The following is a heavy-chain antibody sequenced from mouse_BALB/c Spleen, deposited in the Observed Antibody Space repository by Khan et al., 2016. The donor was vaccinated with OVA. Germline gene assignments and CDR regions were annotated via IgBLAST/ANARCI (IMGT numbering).Heavy chain of an antibody. CDR2: IYPGTDNT. CDR1: GYTFTTYW. V-gene: IGHV1-76*01. D-gene: IGHD2-14*01. J-gene: IGHJ2*01. Sequence: QVQLKQSGAELVRPGASVKLSCKTSGYTFTTYWIHWVKQRSGQGLEWIARIYPGTDNTYYNEKVKDKATLTTDKSTSLTYKHLSSVKSEKYDVDICAREGDWYAFDHWGQGTTLTVSA. CDR3: AREGDWYAFDH.